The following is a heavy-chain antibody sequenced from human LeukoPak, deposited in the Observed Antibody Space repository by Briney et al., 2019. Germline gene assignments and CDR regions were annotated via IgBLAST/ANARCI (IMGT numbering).Heavy chain of an antibody. Sequence: GASVKVSCKASGYTFTSYYMHWVRQAPGQGLEWMGRINPNSGGTNYAQKFQGRVTMTRDTSISTAYMELSRLRSDDTAVYYCASPLGYCSGGSCGYWGQGTLVTVSS. J-gene: IGHJ4*02. CDR1: GYTFTSYY. D-gene: IGHD2-15*01. CDR2: INPNSGGT. CDR3: ASPLGYCSGGSCGY. V-gene: IGHV1-2*06.